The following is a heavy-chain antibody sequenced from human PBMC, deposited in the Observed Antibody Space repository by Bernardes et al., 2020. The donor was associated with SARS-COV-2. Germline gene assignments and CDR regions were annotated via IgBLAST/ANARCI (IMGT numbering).Heavy chain of an antibody. V-gene: IGHV4-31*03. CDR2: IYYSGST. CDR3: AREYYYDSSGYYGGLFNWFDN. Sequence: SETLSLTCTVSGGSISSGGYYWSWIRQHPGKGLEWIGYIYYSGSTYYNPSLKSRVTISVDTSKNQFSLKLSSVTAADTAVYYCAREYYYDSSGYYGGLFNWFDNWGQGTLVTVSS. J-gene: IGHJ5*02. D-gene: IGHD3-22*01. CDR1: GGSISSGGYY.